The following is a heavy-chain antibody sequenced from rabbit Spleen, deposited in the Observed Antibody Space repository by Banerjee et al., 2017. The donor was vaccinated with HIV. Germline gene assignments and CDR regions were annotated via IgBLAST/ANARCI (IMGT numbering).Heavy chain of an antibody. CDR3: ARDAAGREDFNL. J-gene: IGHJ4*01. D-gene: IGHD4-2*01. CDR1: GFSFNYKHV. CDR2: INAVSGDT. Sequence: QSLEESGGGLVKPAGSLTLTCTASGFSFNYKHVMCWVRQAPGKGLEWIACINAVSGDTVYASWAKGRFTISRTSSTTVTLQMTSLTAADTATYFCARDAAGREDFNLWGQGTLVTVS. V-gene: IGHV1S40*01.